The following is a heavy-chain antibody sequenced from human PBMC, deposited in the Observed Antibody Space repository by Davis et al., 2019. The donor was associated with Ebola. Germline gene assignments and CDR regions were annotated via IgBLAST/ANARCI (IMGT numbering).Heavy chain of an antibody. CDR3: TKPPGRDGMDV. V-gene: IGHV3-7*01. J-gene: IGHJ6*02. CDR1: GFTFSSYW. Sequence: GESLKISCAASGFTFSSYWMSWVRQAPGKGLEWVANIKQDGSEKYYVDSVKGRCTISRDNAKNSLYLQMNNLRAEDTAMYYCTKPPGRDGMDVWGQGTTVTVSS. D-gene: IGHD1-26*01. CDR2: IKQDGSEK.